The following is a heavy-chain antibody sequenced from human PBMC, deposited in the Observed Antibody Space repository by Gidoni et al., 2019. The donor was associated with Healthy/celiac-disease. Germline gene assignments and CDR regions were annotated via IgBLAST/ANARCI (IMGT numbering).Heavy chain of an antibody. CDR3: ARDIEPVPAAIPAPTNAL. D-gene: IGHD2-2*02. CDR1: GFPFSSYS. CDR2: ISSSSSYI. J-gene: IGHJ3*01. Sequence: EVQLVESGGGLVKPGGSLSLSCAASGFPFSSYSMNWVRQAPGKGLEWVSSISSSSSYIYYADSVKGRFTISRDNAKNSLYLQMNSLRAEDTAVYYCARDIEPVPAAIPAPTNALWGQGTMVTVSS. V-gene: IGHV3-21*01.